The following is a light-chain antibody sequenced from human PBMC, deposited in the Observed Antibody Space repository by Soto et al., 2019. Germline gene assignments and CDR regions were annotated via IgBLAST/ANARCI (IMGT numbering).Light chain of an antibody. J-gene: IGKJ4*01. CDR1: QSVSSNY. Sequence: EIVLTQSPDTLSLSPGERATLSCRASQSVSSNYLAWYQQSPGQAPRLLIYGASSRATGIPDRFSGSGSGTDFTLTISRLEPEDFAMYYCHQYGSSPLTFGGGTKVEIK. CDR2: GAS. CDR3: HQYGSSPLT. V-gene: IGKV3-20*01.